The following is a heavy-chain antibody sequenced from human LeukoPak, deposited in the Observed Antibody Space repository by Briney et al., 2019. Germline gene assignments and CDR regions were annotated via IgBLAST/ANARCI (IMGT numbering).Heavy chain of an antibody. Sequence: GGSLRLSCAASGFTFSSYWMHWVRQAPGKGLMWVSRINSDGITTSYADSVKGRFTISRDNAKNTLYLQMNSLRVEDTAVYYCTRINYGWGQGTLVTVSS. D-gene: IGHD3-16*01. V-gene: IGHV3-74*01. CDR1: GFTFSSYW. CDR2: INSDGITT. J-gene: IGHJ4*02. CDR3: TRINYG.